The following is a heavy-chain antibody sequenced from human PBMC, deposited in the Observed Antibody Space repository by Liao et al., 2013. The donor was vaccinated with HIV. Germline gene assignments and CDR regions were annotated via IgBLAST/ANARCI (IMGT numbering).Heavy chain of an antibody. CDR3: QGSSSRFGGNFQY. CDR2: LYSSGSS. J-gene: IGHJ1*01. Sequence: QVQLQESGPGLVKPSETLSLTCTVSGGSISNYYWSWIRQPAGKGLEWIGRLYSSGSSNYNPSLKSRVTMSLDTSTNQFSLNLTSVTAADTAVYYCQGSSSRFGGNFQYWGQGTLVTVSS. D-gene: IGHD3-10*01. CDR1: GGSISNYY. V-gene: IGHV4-4*07.